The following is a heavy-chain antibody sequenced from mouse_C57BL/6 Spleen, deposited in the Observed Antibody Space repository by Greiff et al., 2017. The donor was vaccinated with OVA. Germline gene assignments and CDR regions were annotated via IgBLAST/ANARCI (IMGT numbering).Heavy chain of an antibody. Sequence: VQLQQSGHGLVKPSQSLSLTCSVTGYSITCGYYWNWIRQFPGNKLEWMGYISYDGSNNYNPSLKNRISITRDPSKNQFFLKLNSVTTEDTATYNCARAPLYYSNPYYAMDYWGQGTSVTVSS. D-gene: IGHD2-5*01. V-gene: IGHV3-6*01. CDR2: ISYDGSN. J-gene: IGHJ4*01. CDR1: GYSITCGYY. CDR3: ARAPLYYSNPYYAMDY.